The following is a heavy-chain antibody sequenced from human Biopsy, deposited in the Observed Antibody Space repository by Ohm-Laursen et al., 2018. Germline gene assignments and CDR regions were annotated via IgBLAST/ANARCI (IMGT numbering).Heavy chain of an antibody. J-gene: IGHJ4*02. CDR3: AKCMTGGSNYYFHH. CDR2: INTSGGST. D-gene: IGHD2-8*01. V-gene: IGHV3-23*01. CDR1: GFTFSSYA. Sequence: SLRLSCAASGFTFSSYAMTWVRQAPGKGLEWVSVINTSGGSTHYAVSVKGRFTISRDNSKNTLYLRMNSLRAEDTAVYYCAKCMTGGSNYYFHHCGQGTLVTVSS.